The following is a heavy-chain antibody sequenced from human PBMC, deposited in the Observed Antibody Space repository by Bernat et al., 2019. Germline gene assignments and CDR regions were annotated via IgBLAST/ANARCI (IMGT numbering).Heavy chain of an antibody. Sequence: QVQLVESGGGVVQPGRSLRLSCAASGFTFSSYGMHWVRQAPGKGLEWVAVISYDGSNKYYADSVKGRFTISRDNSKNTLYLQMNSLRAEDTAVYYCAREAGKFFDYWGQGTLVTVSS. CDR1: GFTFSSYG. V-gene: IGHV3-30*03. CDR3: AREAGKFFDY. D-gene: IGHD6-19*01. J-gene: IGHJ4*02. CDR2: ISYDGSNK.